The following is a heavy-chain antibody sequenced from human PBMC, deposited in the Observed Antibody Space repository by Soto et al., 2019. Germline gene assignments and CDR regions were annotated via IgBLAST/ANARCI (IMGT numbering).Heavy chain of an antibody. CDR2: IHNSGSP. Sequence: SDTLSLTCAVYGGSFSGYYWSWIRQPPEKGLEWIGHIHNSGSPYNNPSLRSRVTISADTSMNQFSLALTSVTAADTAIYYCARGSTTEKVASWGQGILVTVSS. V-gene: IGHV4-34*09. J-gene: IGHJ4*02. CDR1: GGSFSGYY. CDR3: ARGSTTEKVAS.